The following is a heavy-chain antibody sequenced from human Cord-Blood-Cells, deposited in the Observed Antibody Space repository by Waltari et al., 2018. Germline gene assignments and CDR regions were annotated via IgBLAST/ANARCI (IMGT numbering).Heavy chain of an antibody. CDR3: ARDRPGSLGATCFDL. Sequence: QVQLVQSGAEVKKPGASVKVSCKASGYTFTSDGSSWGREDPGQGLEWMGWIGAYNGNTNYAQKLQGRVIMTTDTSTRTAYMVLRSLRSDHTAVCDCARDRPGSLGATCFDLWGRGALVTVSS. CDR2: IGAYNGNT. CDR1: GYTFTSDG. J-gene: IGHJ2*01. V-gene: IGHV1-18*04. D-gene: IGHD1-26*01.